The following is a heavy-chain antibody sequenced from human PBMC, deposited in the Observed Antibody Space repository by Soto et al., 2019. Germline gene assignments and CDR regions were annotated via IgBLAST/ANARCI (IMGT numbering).Heavy chain of an antibody. CDR1: GFTFSSYW. Sequence: EVQLVESGGGLVQPGGSLRLSCAASGFTFSSYWMSWVRQAPGKGLEWVANIKQDGSEKYYVDSVKGRFTISRDNAKNSLYLQMNSLSAEETAVYYCAREDGYSYGYPYYFDYWGQGTLVTVSS. CDR3: AREDGYSYGYPYYFDY. CDR2: IKQDGSEK. V-gene: IGHV3-7*01. D-gene: IGHD5-18*01. J-gene: IGHJ4*02.